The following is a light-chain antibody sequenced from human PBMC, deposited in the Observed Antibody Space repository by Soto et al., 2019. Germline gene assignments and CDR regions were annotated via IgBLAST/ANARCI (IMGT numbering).Light chain of an antibody. CDR1: QSISSY. V-gene: IGKV1-9*01. J-gene: IGKJ3*01. CDR2: AAS. Sequence: DIQMTQSPSSLSASVGDRVTITCRASQSISSYLAWYQQKPGKAPKLLIYAASTLQSGVPSRFSGRGSGTDFTLTISCLQSEDFATYYCQQYYSYPFTFGPGTKVDIK. CDR3: QQYYSYPFT.